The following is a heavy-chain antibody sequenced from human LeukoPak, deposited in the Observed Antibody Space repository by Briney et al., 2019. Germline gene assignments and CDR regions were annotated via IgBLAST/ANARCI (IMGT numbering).Heavy chain of an antibody. Sequence: ASVKVSCKASGYTFTGYYMHWVRQAPGQGLEWMGWINPNSGGTNYAQKFQGWVTMTRDTSISTAYMELSRLRSDETAVYYCARFYCSSGRCYPAGAFDIWGQGTTVTVSS. CDR1: GYTFTGYY. D-gene: IGHD2-15*01. CDR2: INPNSGGT. CDR3: ARFYCSSGRCYPAGAFDI. J-gene: IGHJ3*02. V-gene: IGHV1-2*04.